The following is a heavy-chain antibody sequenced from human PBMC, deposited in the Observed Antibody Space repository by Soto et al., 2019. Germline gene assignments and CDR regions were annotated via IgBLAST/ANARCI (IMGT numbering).Heavy chain of an antibody. CDR1: GYSFAGYW. CDR2: IDPSDSQT. V-gene: IGHV5-10-1*01. CDR3: ARQIYDSDTGPNFQYYFDS. Sequence: RAESLKISCTGSGYSFAGYWITWVRQKPGKGLEWVGRIDPSDSQTYYSPSFRGHVTISVTKSITTVFLQWSSLRASDTAMYYCARQIYDSDTGPNFQYYFDSWGQGTPVTVSS. J-gene: IGHJ4*02. D-gene: IGHD3-22*01.